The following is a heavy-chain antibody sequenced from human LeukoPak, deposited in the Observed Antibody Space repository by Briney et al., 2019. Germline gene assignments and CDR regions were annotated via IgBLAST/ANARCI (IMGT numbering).Heavy chain of an antibody. CDR3: ARAWGQQLVENYNWFDP. D-gene: IGHD6-13*01. CDR2: IHPSTGNP. V-gene: IGHV7-4-1*02. J-gene: IGHJ5*02. CDR1: GYTFTNYA. Sequence: ASVKVSCKASGYTFTNYAMNWVRQAPGQGLEWMGWIHPSTGNPTYAQGFTGRFVFSLDTSVSTAYLQISSLKAEDTAVYYCARAWGQQLVENYNWFDPWGQGTLVTVSS.